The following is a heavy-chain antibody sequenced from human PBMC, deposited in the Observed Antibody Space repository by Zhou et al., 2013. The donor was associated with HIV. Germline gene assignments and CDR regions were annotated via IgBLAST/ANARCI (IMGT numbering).Heavy chain of an antibody. V-gene: IGHV1-18*04. D-gene: IGHD6-13*01. CDR2: IDADRGAT. J-gene: IGHJ4*02. Sequence: QVQLAQSGAEVKKAGASVKVSCKASGYTFRSYGISWVRQAPGQGLEWMGWIDADRGATKYAQNFQGRVTLTRDTSTRTAYMDLSRLRDDDTAIYYCARRYSSSYSPHFDYWGQGTLVTVSS. CDR3: ARRYSSSYSPHFDY. CDR1: GYTFRSYG.